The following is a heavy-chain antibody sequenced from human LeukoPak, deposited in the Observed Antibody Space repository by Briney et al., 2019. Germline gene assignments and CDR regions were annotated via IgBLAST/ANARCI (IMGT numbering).Heavy chain of an antibody. CDR2: ISSRGSTI. D-gene: IGHD5-24*01. V-gene: IGHV3-48*03. CDR1: GFTFSSYE. Sequence: GGSLRLSCAASGFTFSSYEMNWVRQAPGKGLERVSYISSRGSTIYYADSVKGRFTISRDNAKNSLYLQMNSLRAEDTAVYYCARGRWLPRDAFDIWGQGTMVTVSS. J-gene: IGHJ3*02. CDR3: ARGRWLPRDAFDI.